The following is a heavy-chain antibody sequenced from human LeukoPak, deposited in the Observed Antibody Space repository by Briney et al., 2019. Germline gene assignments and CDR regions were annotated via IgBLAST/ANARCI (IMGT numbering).Heavy chain of an antibody. Sequence: GGSLRLSCAASGSTFDDYAMHWVRQAPGKGLEWVSGISWNSGSIGYADSVKGRFTISRDNAKNSLYLQMNSLRAEDTALYYCAKDVLTDYYGSGSYYPAWGQGTLVTVSS. V-gene: IGHV3-9*01. CDR2: ISWNSGSI. D-gene: IGHD3-10*01. CDR3: AKDVLTDYYGSGSYYPA. J-gene: IGHJ5*02. CDR1: GSTFDDYA.